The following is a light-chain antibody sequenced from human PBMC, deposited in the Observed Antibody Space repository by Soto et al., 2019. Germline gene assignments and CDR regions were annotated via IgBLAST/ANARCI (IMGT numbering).Light chain of an antibody. CDR3: QRYDDWPWT. J-gene: IGKJ1*01. Sequence: EVVLTQSPGTLSLSPGERATLSCRASQSVSSSDLAWYQQKPGQAPRLLISGASGRATGIPDRFSASGSGTEFTLSISSLQSEDFAVYYCQRYDDWPWTFGHGTKVEIK. CDR1: QSVSSSD. CDR2: GAS. V-gene: IGKV3-20*01.